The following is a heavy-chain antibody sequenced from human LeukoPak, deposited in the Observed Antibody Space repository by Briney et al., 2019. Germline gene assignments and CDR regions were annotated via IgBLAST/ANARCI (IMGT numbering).Heavy chain of an antibody. CDR2: IYYSGSA. CDR3: AIQAMVTGIDY. CDR1: GGSITSYY. V-gene: IGHV4-59*08. Sequence: SETLSLTCTVSGGSITSYYWSWIRQPPGKGLECIGYIYYSGSAYYHPSLKSRVTMSVDTSKNQFSLKLSSVTAADTAVYYCAIQAMVTGIDYWGQGTLVTVSS. J-gene: IGHJ4*02. D-gene: IGHD5-18*01.